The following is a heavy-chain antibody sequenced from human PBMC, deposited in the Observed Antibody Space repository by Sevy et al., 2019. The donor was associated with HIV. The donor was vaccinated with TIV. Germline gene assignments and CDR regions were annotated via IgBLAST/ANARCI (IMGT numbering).Heavy chain of an antibody. CDR1: GFIFGSHG. Sequence: GSLRLSCVGSGFIFGSHGMSWVRQAPGRGLEWVSGIDAGGDYTYYGDAMKGRVSISRDNAESTQLLQMNSLRAEDTAVYYCAKCLGITAFVEIDSWGQGTLVTVSS. J-gene: IGHJ4*02. D-gene: IGHD3-16*01. CDR3: AKCLGITAFVEIDS. CDR2: IDAGGDYT. V-gene: IGHV3-23*01.